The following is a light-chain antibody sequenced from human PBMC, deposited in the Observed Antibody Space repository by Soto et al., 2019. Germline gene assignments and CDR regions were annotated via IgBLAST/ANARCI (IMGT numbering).Light chain of an antibody. CDR3: QQTYAPYT. Sequence: DIQMTQSPSSLSASVGDRVTITCRASQNIKSFLNWYQQKAGKAPKLLIFSASSLQSGVPPRFSGSGSGTDFTLTINSLQPEDSATYYCQQTYAPYTFGRGTKLEIK. V-gene: IGKV1-39*01. CDR2: SAS. CDR1: QNIKSF. J-gene: IGKJ2*01.